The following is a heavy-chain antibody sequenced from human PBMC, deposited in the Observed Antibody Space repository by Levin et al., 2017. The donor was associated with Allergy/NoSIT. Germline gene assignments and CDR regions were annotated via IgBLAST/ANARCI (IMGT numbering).Heavy chain of an antibody. D-gene: IGHD2-21*01. CDR2: ISSSSSYI. V-gene: IGHV3-21*01. CDR1: GFTFSSYS. Sequence: GESLKISCAASGFTFSSYSMNWVRQAPGKGLEWVSSISSSSSYIYYADSVKGRFTISRDNAKNSLYLQMNSLRAEDTAVYYCARDSEHRRNADWFDPWGQGTLVTVSS. J-gene: IGHJ5*02. CDR3: ARDSEHRRNADWFDP.